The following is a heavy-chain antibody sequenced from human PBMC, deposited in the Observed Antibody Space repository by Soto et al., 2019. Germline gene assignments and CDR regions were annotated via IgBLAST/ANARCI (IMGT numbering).Heavy chain of an antibody. CDR1: GGSISSGGYS. CDR2: IYHSGST. V-gene: IGHV4-30-2*01. CDR3: ARVTGLDYDSSGYYSGWFDP. Sequence: SETLSLTCAVSGGSISSGGYSWSWIRQPPGKGLEWIGYIYHSGSTYYNPSLKSRVTISVDRSKNQFSLKLSSVTAADTAVYYCARVTGLDYDSSGYYSGWFDPWGQGTLVTVS. J-gene: IGHJ5*02. D-gene: IGHD3-22*01.